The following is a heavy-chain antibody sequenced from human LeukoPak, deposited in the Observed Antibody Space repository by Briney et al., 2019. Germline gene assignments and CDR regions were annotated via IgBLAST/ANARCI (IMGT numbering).Heavy chain of an antibody. CDR1: GGSISSYY. J-gene: IGHJ4*02. Sequence: SETLSLTCTVSGGSISSYYWSWIRQPPGKGLEWIGYIYYSGSSNYNPSLKSRVTISVGTSKNQFSLKLSSVTAADTTVYYCARDYGAAPSYFDYWGQGTLVTVSS. V-gene: IGHV4-59*01. CDR2: IYYSGSS. D-gene: IGHD6-6*01. CDR3: ARDYGAAPSYFDY.